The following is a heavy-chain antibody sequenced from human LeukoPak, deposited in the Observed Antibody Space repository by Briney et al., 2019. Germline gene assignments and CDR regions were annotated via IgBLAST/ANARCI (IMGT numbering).Heavy chain of an antibody. CDR3: AKEGEAGTGFRYYFDY. V-gene: IGHV3-20*04. CDR1: GFTFDDYG. J-gene: IGHJ4*02. Sequence: RSGGSLRLSCAASGFTFDDYGMSWVRQAPGKGLEWVSGINWNGGSTGYADSVKGRFTISRDNAKNSLYLQMNSLRAEDTALYYCAKEGEAGTGFRYYFDYWGQGTLVTVSS. CDR2: INWNGGST. D-gene: IGHD6-19*01.